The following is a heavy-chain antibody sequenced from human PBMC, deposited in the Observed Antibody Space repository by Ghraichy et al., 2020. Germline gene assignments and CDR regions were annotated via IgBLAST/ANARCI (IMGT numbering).Heavy chain of an antibody. CDR1: GFTVSSNY. CDR3: ARAHRLTLPLRYDSSVGYFDY. J-gene: IGHJ4*02. V-gene: IGHV3-53*01. Sequence: GGSLRLSCAASGFTVSSNYMSWVRQAPGKGLEWVSVIYSGGSTYYADSVKGRFTISRDNSKNTLYLQMNSLRAEDTAVYYCARAHRLTLPLRYDSSVGYFDYWGQGTLVTVSS. D-gene: IGHD3-22*01. CDR2: IYSGGST.